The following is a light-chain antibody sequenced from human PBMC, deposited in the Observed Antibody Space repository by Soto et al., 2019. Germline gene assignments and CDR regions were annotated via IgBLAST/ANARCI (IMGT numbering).Light chain of an antibody. V-gene: IGKV1-5*01. CDR3: QQYNDEPWT. CDR2: DAS. Sequence: DIQMTQSPSTLSASVGDRVTITRRASQNIGNWLAWYQQKPGKTPDLLIYDASSLESGVPLRFSGSGSGTEFTLTISSLQTGDSATYYCQQYNDEPWTFGQGTKVEIK. J-gene: IGKJ1*01. CDR1: QNIGNW.